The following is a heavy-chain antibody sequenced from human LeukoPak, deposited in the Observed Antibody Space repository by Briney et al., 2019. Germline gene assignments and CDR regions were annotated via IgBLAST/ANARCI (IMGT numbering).Heavy chain of an antibody. CDR2: IYYSGST. Sequence: SETLSLTCTVSGGSISSSSYYWGWIRQPPGKGLEWIGSIYYSGSTYYNPSLKSRVTISVDTSKNQYSLKLSSVTAADTAVYYCARHPLEWGIMEKAFDIWGQGTMVTVSS. CDR1: GGSISSSSYY. CDR3: ARHPLEWGIMEKAFDI. V-gene: IGHV4-39*01. D-gene: IGHD3-3*01. J-gene: IGHJ3*02.